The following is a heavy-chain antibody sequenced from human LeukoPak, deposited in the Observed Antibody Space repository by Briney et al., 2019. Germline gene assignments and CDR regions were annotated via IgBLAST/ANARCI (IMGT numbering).Heavy chain of an antibody. Sequence: GGSLRLSCAASGFTVSSNYMSWVRQAPGKGLEWVSVIYSGGSTYYADAVKGRFTISRDNSKNTLYLQMNSLRTEDTAVYYCATEHGDYAFDYWGQGTLVTVSS. CDR2: IYSGGST. J-gene: IGHJ4*02. CDR1: GFTVSSNY. V-gene: IGHV3-53*05. CDR3: ATEHGDYAFDY. D-gene: IGHD4-17*01.